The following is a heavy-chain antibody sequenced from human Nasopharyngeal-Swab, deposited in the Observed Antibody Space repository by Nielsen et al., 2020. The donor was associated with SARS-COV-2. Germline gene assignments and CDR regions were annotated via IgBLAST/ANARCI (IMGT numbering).Heavy chain of an antibody. CDR3: ARGGRTFDWFTTH. V-gene: IGHV1-46*01. J-gene: IGHJ4*02. CDR1: GYTFTSYY. Sequence: ASVRVSCKASGYTFTSYYMHWVRQAPGQGLEWMGIINPSGGSTSYEQKFQGRVTMTRDTSTSTVYMELSSLRSEDTAVYYCARGGRTFDWFTTHWGQGTLVTVSS. CDR2: INPSGGST. D-gene: IGHD3-9*01.